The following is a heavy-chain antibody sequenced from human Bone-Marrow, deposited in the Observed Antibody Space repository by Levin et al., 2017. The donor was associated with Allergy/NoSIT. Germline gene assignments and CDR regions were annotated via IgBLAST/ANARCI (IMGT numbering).Heavy chain of an antibody. V-gene: IGHV5-51*01. J-gene: IGHJ5*02. CDR2: IYPGDSDT. Sequence: RGESLKISCKGSGYSFTSYWIGWVRQMPGKGLEWMGIIYPGDSDTRYSPSFQGQVTISADKSISTAYLQWSSLKASDTAMYYCARQRSIIAVAGQNWFDPWGQGTLVTVSS. D-gene: IGHD6-19*01. CDR1: GYSFTSYW. CDR3: ARQRSIIAVAGQNWFDP.